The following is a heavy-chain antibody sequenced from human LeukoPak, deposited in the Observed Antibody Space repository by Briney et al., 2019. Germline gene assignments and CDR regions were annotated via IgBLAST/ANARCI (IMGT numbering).Heavy chain of an antibody. CDR1: GFTFSTYA. CDR2: IRGGGATT. D-gene: IGHD3-10*01. Sequence: GGSLRLSCAASGFTFSTYAMSWVRQAPGKGLEWVSAIRGGGATTYYADSVKGRFTISRDNSKNTLYLQMNSPRAEDTAVYYCASHGITMEEHFQHWGQGTLVTVSS. V-gene: IGHV3-23*01. CDR3: ASHGITMEEHFQH. J-gene: IGHJ1*01.